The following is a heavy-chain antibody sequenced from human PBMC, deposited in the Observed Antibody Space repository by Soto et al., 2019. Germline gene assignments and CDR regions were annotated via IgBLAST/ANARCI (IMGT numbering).Heavy chain of an antibody. CDR3: ARDHCTSSICYPSYFDY. J-gene: IGHJ4*02. V-gene: IGHV3-74*01. CDR1: GFTFSRYW. CDR2: INSDGSST. D-gene: IGHD2-2*01. Sequence: EVQLVESGGGLVQPGGSLRLSCAVSGFTFSRYWMHWVRQAPGKGLVWVSRINSDGSSTRYADSVKGRFTMSRDSDKNMMYLQMNRLRAEDTAVYYCARDHCTSSICYPSYFDYWGQGTLVTVSS.